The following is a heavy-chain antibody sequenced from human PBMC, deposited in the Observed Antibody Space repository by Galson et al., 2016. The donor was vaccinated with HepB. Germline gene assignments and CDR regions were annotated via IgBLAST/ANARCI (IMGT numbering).Heavy chain of an antibody. CDR3: AKMKGMQFESYAMDI. J-gene: IGHJ6*02. V-gene: IGHV3-23*01. Sequence: SLRLSCAASGFNTFSRFAMSWVRQAPGKGLEWVSGITNGGASYFANSVKGRFTIPRDNSKNTLYLQMNGLRPEDTALYYCAKMKGMQFESYAMDIWGQGTTVTVSS. D-gene: IGHD3-10*01. CDR2: ITNGGAS. CDR1: GFNTFSRFA.